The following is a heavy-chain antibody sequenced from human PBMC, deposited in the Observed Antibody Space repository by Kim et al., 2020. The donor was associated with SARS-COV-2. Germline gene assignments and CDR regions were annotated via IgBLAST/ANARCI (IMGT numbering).Heavy chain of an antibody. CDR3: ARVGYEYVWGSYRDYYYYYGRDV. J-gene: IGHJ6*02. CDR2: ISSSSSDT. D-gene: IGHD3-16*02. V-gene: IGHV3-11*05. Sequence: GGSLRLSCAASGFTFSDYYMSWIRQAPGKGLEWVAYISSSSSDTNYADSVKVRFTISRDNAHNSLYLQMNSLRAEDAAVYYCARVGYEYVWGSYRDYYYYYGRDVWGQGTTVTVS. CDR1: GFTFSDYY.